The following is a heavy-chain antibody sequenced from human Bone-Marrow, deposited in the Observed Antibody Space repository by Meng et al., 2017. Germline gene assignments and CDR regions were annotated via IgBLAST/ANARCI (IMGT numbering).Heavy chain of an antibody. CDR3: ARDIRQGGNIWFDP. Sequence: GRLWVSGEGLVPPGGSLSLSCAASGFSFSSYAMSWVRRAPGKGLEWIGYIYYSGTTYYNPSLSSLVTISVDTSKNQFSLNLSSVTAADTAVYYCARDIRQGGNIWFDPWGQGTLVTVSS. V-gene: IGHV4-31*01. CDR2: IYYSGTT. D-gene: IGHD3-16*01. CDR1: GFSFSSYA. J-gene: IGHJ5*02.